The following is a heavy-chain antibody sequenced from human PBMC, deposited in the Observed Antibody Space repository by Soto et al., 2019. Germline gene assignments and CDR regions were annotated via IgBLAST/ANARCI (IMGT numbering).Heavy chain of an antibody. CDR3: ATQTISYTWGV. V-gene: IGHV4-4*02. D-gene: IGHD3-16*01. Sequence: QVQLQESGPGLVKPSETLSLTCTVSGAPITTTKWWAWVRLPSGKGLEWIGELSRGDERSSNPSLEGRFTMSLDKSNNHFSLKLTSVTAADTAIYYCATQTISYTWGVWGRGTSVTVSS. J-gene: IGHJ6*02. CDR1: GAPITTTKW. CDR2: LSRGDER.